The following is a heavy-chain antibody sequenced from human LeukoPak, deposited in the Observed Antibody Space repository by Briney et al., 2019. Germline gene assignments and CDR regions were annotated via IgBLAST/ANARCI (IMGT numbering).Heavy chain of an antibody. D-gene: IGHD2-15*01. CDR3: ARTARYCSGGSCSSTLYYYYYYMDV. V-gene: IGHV1-8*01. J-gene: IGHJ6*03. CDR1: GYPFTSYD. Sequence: ASVKVSCKASGYPFTSYDINWVRQATGQGLAWMGWMNPNSGNTGYAQKFQGRVTMTRNTSISTAYMELSSLRSEDTAVYYCARTARYCSGGSCSSTLYYYYYYMDVWGKGTTVTISS. CDR2: MNPNSGNT.